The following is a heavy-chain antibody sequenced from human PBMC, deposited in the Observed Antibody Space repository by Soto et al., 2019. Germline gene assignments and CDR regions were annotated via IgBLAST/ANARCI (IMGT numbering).Heavy chain of an antibody. D-gene: IGHD1-26*01. V-gene: IGHV1-69-2*01. J-gene: IGHJ4*02. CDR1: GITFSDLH. CDR2: VEVENDER. CDR3: AAVRGSLGSLSFDY. Sequence: EVLLQQSRAEARKPGSVVKMSCEVSGITFSDLHMHWVKQAPGKGLEWVGLVEVENDERLYAEKYRVRVNINTDTSREISEMELTSLPSDETAIYFCAAVRGSLGSLSFDYWGQGTPVTVSA.